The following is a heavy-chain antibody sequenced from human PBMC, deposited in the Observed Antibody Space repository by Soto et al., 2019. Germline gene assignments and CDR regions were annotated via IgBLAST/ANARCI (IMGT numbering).Heavy chain of an antibody. J-gene: IGHJ4*02. CDR3: AEEDWIEGVTSAFDY. Sequence: EVQVVESGGGLVKPGGSLRLSCASSGFTFSTYTMNWVRQAPGKGLEWVSSINGRSNYKYYTDSVKGRFTISRDNAKNSLYLQLNRLRAQDTAVYYCAEEDWIEGVTSAFDYWVLATLVTVSS. D-gene: IGHD1-26*01. CDR2: INGRSNYK. CDR1: GFTFSTYT. V-gene: IGHV3-21*01.